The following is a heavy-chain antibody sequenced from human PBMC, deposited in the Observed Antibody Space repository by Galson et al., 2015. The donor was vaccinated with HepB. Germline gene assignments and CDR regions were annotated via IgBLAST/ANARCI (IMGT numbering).Heavy chain of an antibody. J-gene: IGHJ2*01. CDR1: GFTFSYYW. CDR2: IKHDASEN. D-gene: IGHD6-19*01. Sequence: SLRLSCAASGFTFSYYWMSWVRQAPGKGLEWLANIKHDASENHCVDSVKGRFTISRDNAKNLLYLQMKSLRTEDTAVYYCASEPGHSSAWSGGYFDLWGRGTLVTVSS. CDR3: ASEPGHSSAWSGGYFDL. V-gene: IGHV3-7*03.